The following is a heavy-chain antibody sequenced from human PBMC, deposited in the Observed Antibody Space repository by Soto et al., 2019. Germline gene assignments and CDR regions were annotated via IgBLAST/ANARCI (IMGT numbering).Heavy chain of an antibody. D-gene: IGHD3-3*01. CDR2: VWYDGSNK. CDR1: GFTFSSYA. J-gene: IGHJ4*02. Sequence: PGGSLRLSCTASGFTFSSYAIHWVRQAPGKGLEWVAIVWYDGSNKFYADSVKGRFTISRDNSQNTVSLQMNSLRAEDTAVYYCARSYSDYDFWSGYYTAPDYWGQGTLVTVSS. V-gene: IGHV3-33*01. CDR3: ARSYSDYDFWSGYYTAPDY.